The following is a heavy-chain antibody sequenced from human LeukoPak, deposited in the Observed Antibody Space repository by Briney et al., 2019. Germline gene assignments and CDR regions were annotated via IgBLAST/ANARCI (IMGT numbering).Heavy chain of an antibody. J-gene: IGHJ4*02. CDR3: ARYSTGSSSWFCHFDY. CDR2: IIPIFGTA. V-gene: IGHV1-69*13. CDR1: GGTFSIYA. D-gene: IGHD6-13*01. Sequence: SVKVPCKASGGTFSIYAISWVRQAPGQGLEWMGGIIPIFGTANYAQKFQGRVTITADESTSTAYMELSSLRSEDTAVYYCARYSTGSSSWFCHFDYWGQGTLVTVSS.